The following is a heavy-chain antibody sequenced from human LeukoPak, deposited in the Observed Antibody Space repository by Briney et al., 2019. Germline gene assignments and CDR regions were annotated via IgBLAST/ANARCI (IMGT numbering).Heavy chain of an antibody. D-gene: IGHD1-26*01. J-gene: IGHJ4*02. Sequence: GASVKVSCKASGGTFSSYAISWVRQAPGQGLEWMGGIIPIFGTANYAQKFQGRVTITADESTSTAYMELSSLRSEDTAVYYCARDLPAQYSGSYYSIFDYWGQGTLVTVSS. CDR3: ARDLPAQYSGSYYSIFDY. CDR2: IIPIFGTA. V-gene: IGHV1-69*13. CDR1: GGTFSSYA.